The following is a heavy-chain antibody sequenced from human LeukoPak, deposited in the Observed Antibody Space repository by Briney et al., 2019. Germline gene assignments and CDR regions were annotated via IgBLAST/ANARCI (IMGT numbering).Heavy chain of an antibody. CDR1: GGSFSGYY. J-gene: IGHJ5*02. Sequence: SETLSLTCAVYGGSFSGYYWSWIRQPPGKGLEWIGEINHSGSTNYNPSLKSRVTISVDTSKNQFSLKLSSVTAADTAVYYCARGLATRYCSGGSCKGARGFDPWGQGTLVTVSS. CDR3: ARGLATRYCSGGSCKGARGFDP. D-gene: IGHD2-15*01. CDR2: INHSGST. V-gene: IGHV4-34*01.